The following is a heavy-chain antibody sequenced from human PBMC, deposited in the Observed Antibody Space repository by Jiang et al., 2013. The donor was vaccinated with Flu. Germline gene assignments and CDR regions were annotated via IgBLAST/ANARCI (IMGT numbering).Heavy chain of an antibody. CDR2: ISGSGGST. D-gene: IGHD3-10*01. J-gene: IGHJ6*02. V-gene: IGHV3-23*01. CDR3: AKVRGSIKGGMDV. CDR1: GFTFSSYA. Sequence: SGFTFSSYAMSWVRQAPGKGLEWVSAISGSGGSTYYADSVKGRFTISRDNSKNTLYLQMNSLRAEDTAVYYCAKVRGSIKGGMDVWGQGTTVTVSS.